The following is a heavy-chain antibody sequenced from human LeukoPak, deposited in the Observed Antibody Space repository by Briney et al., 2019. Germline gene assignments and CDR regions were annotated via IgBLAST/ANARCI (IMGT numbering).Heavy chain of an antibody. J-gene: IGHJ4*02. CDR2: IIPIFGTA. CDR1: GCTFSSYA. Sequence: ASVKVSCKASGCTFSSYAISWVRQAPGQGLEWMGGIIPIFGTANYAQKFQGRVTITTDESTSTAYMELSSLRSEDTAVYYCARSGRRFGESSFDYWGQGTLVTVSS. V-gene: IGHV1-69*05. D-gene: IGHD3-10*01. CDR3: ARSGRRFGESSFDY.